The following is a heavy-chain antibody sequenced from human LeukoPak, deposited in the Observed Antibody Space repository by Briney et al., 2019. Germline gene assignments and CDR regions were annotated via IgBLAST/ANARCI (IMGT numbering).Heavy chain of an antibody. CDR2: IRYDGSNK. CDR3: ARRPYGSVSYYDY. CDR1: GFTFSSYG. J-gene: IGHJ4*02. V-gene: IGHV3-30*02. D-gene: IGHD3-10*01. Sequence: PGGSLRLSCAASGFTFSSYGMHWVRQAPGKGLEWVAFIRYDGSNKYYADSVKGRFTISRDNSKNTLYLQMNSLRAEDTAVYYCARRPYGSVSYYDYWGQGTLVSVSS.